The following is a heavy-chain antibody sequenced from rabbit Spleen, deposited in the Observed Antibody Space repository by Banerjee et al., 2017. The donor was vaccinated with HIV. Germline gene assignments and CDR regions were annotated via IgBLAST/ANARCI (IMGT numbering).Heavy chain of an antibody. J-gene: IGHJ4*01. CDR2: IDPVFGIT. CDR1: GFDFSSYG. D-gene: IGHD1-1*01. CDR3: VREVYHILGL. V-gene: IGHV1S47*01. Sequence: QEQLVESGGGLVQPGGSLKLSCKASGFDFSSYGVSWVRQAPGKGLEWIGYIDPVFGITVYASWVNGRFTISRDNAQNTLYLQLNSLTAADTATYFCVREVYHILGLWGPGTLVTV.